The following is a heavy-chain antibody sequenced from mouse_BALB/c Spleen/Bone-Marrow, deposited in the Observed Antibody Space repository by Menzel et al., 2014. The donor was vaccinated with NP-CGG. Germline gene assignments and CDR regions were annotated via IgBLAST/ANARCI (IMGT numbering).Heavy chain of an antibody. Sequence: QVQLQQSGPGLVAPSQRLSITCTVSGFSLTSYGVSWVRQPPGKGLEWLGVIWGDGSTNYHSALISRLSISKYNSKSQVFLKLNSLQTDDAATYYCRGGPWFAYWGQGTLVTVSA. V-gene: IGHV2-3*01. CDR2: IWGDGST. CDR3: RGGPWFAY. D-gene: IGHD3-3*01. CDR1: GFSLTSYG. J-gene: IGHJ3*01.